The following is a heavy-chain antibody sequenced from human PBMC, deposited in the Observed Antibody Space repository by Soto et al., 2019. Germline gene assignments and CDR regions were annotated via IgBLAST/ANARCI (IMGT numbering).Heavy chain of an antibody. J-gene: IGHJ4*02. CDR1: GYTFTSYA. Sequence: QVQLVQYGAEVKKPGASVKVSCKASGYTFTSYAMHWVRQAPGQRLEWMGWINAGNGNTKYSQKFQGRVTITRDTSASTADMELSSLRSEDTAVYYCAREITMGRGGGYFDYWGQGTLVTVSS. V-gene: IGHV1-3*01. D-gene: IGHD3-10*01. CDR3: AREITMGRGGGYFDY. CDR2: INAGNGNT.